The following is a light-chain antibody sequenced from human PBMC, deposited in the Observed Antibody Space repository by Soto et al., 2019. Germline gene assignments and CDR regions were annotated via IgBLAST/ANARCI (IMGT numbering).Light chain of an antibody. CDR3: QTWGTGTVV. V-gene: IGLV4-69*01. CDR1: SGHSSYA. Sequence: QLVLTQSPSASASLGASVKLTCTLSSGHSSYAIAWHQQQPEKGPRYLMKLNSDGSHSKGDGIPDRFSASTSGAERYLTISRLQSEDEADYYCQTWGTGTVVFGGGTKLTVL. J-gene: IGLJ2*01. CDR2: LNSDGSH.